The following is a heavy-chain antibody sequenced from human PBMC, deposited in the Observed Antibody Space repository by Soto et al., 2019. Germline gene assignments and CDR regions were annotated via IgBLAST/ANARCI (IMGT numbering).Heavy chain of an antibody. V-gene: IGHV3-23*01. CDR2: ISGSGGST. CDR1: GFTFSSYA. D-gene: IGHD4-17*01. CDR3: AKAPRLRYYYYYYGMDV. J-gene: IGHJ6*02. Sequence: PGGSLRLSCAAYGFTFSSYAMSWVRQAPGKGLEWVSAISGSGGSTYYADSVKGRFTISRDNSKNTLYLQMNSLRAEDTAVYYCAKAPRLRYYYYYYGMDVWGQGTTVTVSS.